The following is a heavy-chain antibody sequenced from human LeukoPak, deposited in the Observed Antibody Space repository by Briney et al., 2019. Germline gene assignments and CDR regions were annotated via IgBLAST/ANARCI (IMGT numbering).Heavy chain of an antibody. Sequence: GGSLRLSCAASGFTFSNYGMTWVRQAPGKGLEWVANINHHGSEKNYVDSVKGRFTISRDNAKNSLYLQMNSLRAEDAAVYYCAREGLFSLDYWGQGILVTVSS. CDR3: AREGLFSLDY. CDR1: GFTFSNYG. D-gene: IGHD3-3*01. CDR2: INHHGSEK. V-gene: IGHV3-7*01. J-gene: IGHJ4*02.